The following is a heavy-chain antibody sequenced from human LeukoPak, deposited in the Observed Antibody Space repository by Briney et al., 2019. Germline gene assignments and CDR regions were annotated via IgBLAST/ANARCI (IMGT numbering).Heavy chain of an antibody. Sequence: SETLSLTCTVSGGSISSGGYYWSWIRQHPGKGLEWIGYIYYSGSTYYNPSLKSRVTISVDTSKNQFSLKLSSMTAADTAVYYCARARLDPRNYYDSSGYSPPSAYYYYMDVWGKGTTVTVSS. D-gene: IGHD3-22*01. V-gene: IGHV4-31*03. CDR3: ARARLDPRNYYDSSGYSPPSAYYYYMDV. CDR2: IYYSGST. CDR1: GGSISSGGYY. J-gene: IGHJ6*03.